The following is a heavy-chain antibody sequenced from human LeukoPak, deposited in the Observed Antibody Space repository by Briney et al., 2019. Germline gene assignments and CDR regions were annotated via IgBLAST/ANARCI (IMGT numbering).Heavy chain of an antibody. V-gene: IGHV1-2*02. CDR3: ARDQREHSGFDP. CDR1: GYTFTGHY. D-gene: IGHD3-3*02. Sequence: ASVKVSCKASGYTFTGHYMHWVLQAPGQGLEWMGWINTKSGGTKFAQKFQGRADTTRDTSISTVYMELSRLRSDDTAVYYCARDQREHSGFDPWGQGTLVTVSS. J-gene: IGHJ5*02. CDR2: INTKSGGT.